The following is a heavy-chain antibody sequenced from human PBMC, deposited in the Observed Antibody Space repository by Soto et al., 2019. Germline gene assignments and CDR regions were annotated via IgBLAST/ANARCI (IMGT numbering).Heavy chain of an antibody. CDR1: GFTFSSYA. CDR2: ISSNGGST. Sequence: SLRLSCAASGFTFSSYAMHWVRQAPGKGLEYVSAISSNGGSTYYANSVKGRFAISRDNSKNTLYLQMNSLRAEDTAVYYCARATRKKYSSGWYRWSWFDPWGQGTLVTVSS. CDR3: ARATRKKYSSGWYRWSWFDP. J-gene: IGHJ5*02. D-gene: IGHD6-19*01. V-gene: IGHV3-64*01.